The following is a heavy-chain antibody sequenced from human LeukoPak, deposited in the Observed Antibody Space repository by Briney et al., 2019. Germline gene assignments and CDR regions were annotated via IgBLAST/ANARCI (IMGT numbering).Heavy chain of an antibody. Sequence: SETLSLTCTVPGGSISSYYWSWLRQPAGKGLEWIGRIYTSGSTNYNPSLKSRVTMSVDTSKNQFSLKLSSVTAADTAVYYCARGKGYGSGSYLFDYWGQGTLVTVSS. J-gene: IGHJ4*02. CDR1: GGSISSYY. CDR2: IYTSGST. V-gene: IGHV4-4*07. D-gene: IGHD3-10*01. CDR3: ARGKGYGSGSYLFDY.